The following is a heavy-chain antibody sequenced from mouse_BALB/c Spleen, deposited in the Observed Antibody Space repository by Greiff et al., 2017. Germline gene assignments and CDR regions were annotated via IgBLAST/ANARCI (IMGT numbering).Heavy chain of an antibody. Sequence: EVKLMESGGGLVQPGGSRKLSCAASGFTFSSFGMHWVRQAPEKGLEWVAYISSGSSTIYYADTVKGRFTISRDNPKNTLFLQMTSLRSEDTAMYYCAREDYAFDYWGQGTTLTVSS. D-gene: IGHD1-1*02. V-gene: IGHV5-17*02. CDR2: ISSGSSTI. J-gene: IGHJ2*01. CDR1: GFTFSSFG. CDR3: AREDYAFDY.